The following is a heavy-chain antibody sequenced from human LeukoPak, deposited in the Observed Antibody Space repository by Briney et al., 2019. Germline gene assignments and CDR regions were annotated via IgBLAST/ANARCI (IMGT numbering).Heavy chain of an antibody. D-gene: IGHD6-19*01. V-gene: IGHV3-7*01. CDR1: GFTFRSFS. CDR3: ARNRPLRENGWHCYAFDV. CDR2: IKQDGNDK. J-gene: IGHJ3*01. Sequence: GGSLRLSCEASGFTFRSFSMSWVRQAPGKGLEWVANIKQDGNDKYYVDSVKGRFTISRDNAKNSVYLQMNSLRAEDSAVYYCARNRPLRENGWHCYAFDVWGLGTMVTVSS.